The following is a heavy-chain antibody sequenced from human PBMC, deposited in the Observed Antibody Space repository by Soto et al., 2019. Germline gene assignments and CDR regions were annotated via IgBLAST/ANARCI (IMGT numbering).Heavy chain of an antibody. J-gene: IGHJ6*02. CDR2: INPNSGGT. CDR1: GYTFTGYY. Sequence: ASVKVSCKASGYTFTGYYMHWVRQAPGQGLEWMGWINPNSGGTNYAQKFQGRATMTRDTSISTAYMELSRLRSDDTAVYYCARLKGIAHIGGMDVWGQGTTVTVSS. CDR3: ARLKGIAHIGGMDV. V-gene: IGHV1-2*02. D-gene: IGHD6-13*01.